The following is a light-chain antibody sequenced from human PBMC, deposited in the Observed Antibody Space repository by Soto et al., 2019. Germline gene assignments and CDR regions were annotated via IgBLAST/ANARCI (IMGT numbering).Light chain of an antibody. CDR2: GAS. CDR3: QQYHSSPRT. V-gene: IGKV3-20*01. Sequence: EIVLTQSPGTLSLSPGERATLSCWASQSVSNTYLAWYQQKPGQAPRLLIYGASSRATGIPDRFSGSGSGTDFTLTISRLEPEDSAVYYCQQYHSSPRTFGQGTKVEIK. J-gene: IGKJ1*01. CDR1: QSVSNTY.